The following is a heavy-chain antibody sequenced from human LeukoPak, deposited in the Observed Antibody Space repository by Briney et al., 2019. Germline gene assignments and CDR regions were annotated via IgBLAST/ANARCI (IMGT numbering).Heavy chain of an antibody. Sequence: ASVKVSCKASGYTFTSYDINWVRQATGQGLEWMGWMNPNSGNTGYAQKFQGRVTMTRDTSTSTVYMELSSLRSEDTAVYYCAREDPPDSGELLAATTSYFDYWGQGTLVTVSS. J-gene: IGHJ4*02. D-gene: IGHD2-15*01. CDR3: AREDPPDSGELLAATTSYFDY. V-gene: IGHV1-8*01. CDR2: MNPNSGNT. CDR1: GYTFTSYD.